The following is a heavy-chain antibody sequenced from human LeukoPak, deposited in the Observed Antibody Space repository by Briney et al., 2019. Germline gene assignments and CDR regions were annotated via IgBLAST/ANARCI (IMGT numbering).Heavy chain of an antibody. CDR1: GYSFTNYW. J-gene: IGHJ4*02. CDR2: IYPGDSDT. Sequence: GESLKISCKGSGYSFTNYWIAWVRQMPGEGLEWMGIIYPGDSDTRYSPSFQGQVTISADKSISTAYLQWSSLKASDTAMYYCARRAYCGGDCYSNYWGQGTLVTVSS. V-gene: IGHV5-51*01. D-gene: IGHD2-21*02. CDR3: ARRAYCGGDCYSNY.